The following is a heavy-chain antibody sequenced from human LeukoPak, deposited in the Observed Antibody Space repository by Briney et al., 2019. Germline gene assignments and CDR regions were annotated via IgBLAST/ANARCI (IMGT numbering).Heavy chain of an antibody. CDR1: GFTFSSYE. CDR3: AREGRGAKGNAFDI. CDR2: IWYDGSNK. Sequence: GGSLRLSCAASGFTFSSYEMNWVRQAPGKGLEWVAVIWYDGSNKYYADSVKGRFTISRDNSKNTLYLQMNSLRAEDTAVYYCAREGRGAKGNAFDIWGQGTMVTVSS. V-gene: IGHV3-33*08. J-gene: IGHJ3*02. D-gene: IGHD1-26*01.